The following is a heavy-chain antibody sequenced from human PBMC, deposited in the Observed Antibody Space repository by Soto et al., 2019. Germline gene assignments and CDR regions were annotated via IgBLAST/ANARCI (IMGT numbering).Heavy chain of an antibody. J-gene: IGHJ5*02. V-gene: IGHV4-30-2*01. CDR1: GGSISSGGYS. Sequence: QLQLQESGSGLVKPSQTLSLTCAVSGGSISSGGYSWSWIRQPPGKGLEWIAYIYHSGSTYYSPSLRSRGTISLDRAKKHFSLKLSSVTAADTAVYYCARVYVNWFDPWGQGTLVTVSS. CDR2: IYHSGST. D-gene: IGHD2-8*01. CDR3: ARVYVNWFDP.